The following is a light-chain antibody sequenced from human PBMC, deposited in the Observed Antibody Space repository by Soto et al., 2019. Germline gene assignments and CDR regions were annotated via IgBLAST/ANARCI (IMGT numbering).Light chain of an antibody. CDR3: AAWDDRLNGVV. Sequence: QSVLTQPPSASGTPGQRVTISCSGGSSNIGNNNVNWYQQLPGTAPKLLIYSNNQRPSGVPDRFSGSKSGTSASLAISGLQSEDETDYYCAAWDDRLNGVVFGGGTKLTVL. J-gene: IGLJ2*01. V-gene: IGLV1-44*01. CDR2: SNN. CDR1: SSNIGNNN.